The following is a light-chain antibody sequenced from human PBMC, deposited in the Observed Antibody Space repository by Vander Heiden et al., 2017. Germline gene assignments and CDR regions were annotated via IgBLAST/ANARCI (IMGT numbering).Light chain of an antibody. CDR1: QSVLYSSNNRNY. CDR3: QQYYSIPYT. Sequence: DIVTTQPPDSLAVSLGERATINCKSSQSVLYSSNNRNYLAWYQQKPGQPPKLLIYWASTRESGVPDRFSGSGSGTDFTLTISSLQAEDVAVYYCQQYYSIPYTFGQGTKLEIK. CDR2: WAS. J-gene: IGKJ2*01. V-gene: IGKV4-1*01.